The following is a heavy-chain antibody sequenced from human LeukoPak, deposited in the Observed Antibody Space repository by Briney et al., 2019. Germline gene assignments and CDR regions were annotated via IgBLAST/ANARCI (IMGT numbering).Heavy chain of an antibody. D-gene: IGHD2-15*01. Sequence: SETLSLTCTVSGGSISSSSYYWGWIRQPPGKGLEWIGSIYYSGSTYYNPSLKSRVTIPVDTSKNQFSLKLSSVTAADTAVYYCASASPGYCSGGSCYNWFDPWGQGTLVTVSS. J-gene: IGHJ5*02. V-gene: IGHV4-39*01. CDR3: ASASPGYCSGGSCYNWFDP. CDR2: IYYSGST. CDR1: GGSISSSSYY.